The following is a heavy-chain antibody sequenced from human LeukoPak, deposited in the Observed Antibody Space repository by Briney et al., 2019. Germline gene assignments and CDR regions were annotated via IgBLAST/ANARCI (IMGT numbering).Heavy chain of an antibody. Sequence: GESLKISCKGSGYSFTSYWIGWVRQMPGKGLEWMGIIYPGDSDTRYSPFFQGQVTVSADKSISTAYLQWSSLKASDTAMYYCARGGYCSSTSCYASHWGQGTLVTVSS. CDR2: IYPGDSDT. CDR1: GYSFTSYW. CDR3: ARGGYCSSTSCYASH. J-gene: IGHJ4*02. D-gene: IGHD2-2*01. V-gene: IGHV5-51*01.